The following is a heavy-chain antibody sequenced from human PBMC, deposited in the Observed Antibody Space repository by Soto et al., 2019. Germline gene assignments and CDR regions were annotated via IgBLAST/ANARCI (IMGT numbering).Heavy chain of an antibody. J-gene: IGHJ4*02. CDR2: INHSGST. CDR1: GGSFSGYY. Sequence: LSLTCAVCGGSFSGYYWSWIRQPPGKGLEWIGEINHSGSTNYNPSLKSRVTISVDTSKNQFSLKLSSVTAADTAVYYCARGRKRYYDSSGYPFDYWGQGTLVTVYS. CDR3: ARGRKRYYDSSGYPFDY. V-gene: IGHV4-34*01. D-gene: IGHD3-22*01.